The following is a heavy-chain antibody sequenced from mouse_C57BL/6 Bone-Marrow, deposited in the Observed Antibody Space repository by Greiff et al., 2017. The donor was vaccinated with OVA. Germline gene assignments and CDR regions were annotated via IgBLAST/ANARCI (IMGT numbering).Heavy chain of an antibody. Sequence: EVKLVESEGGLVQPGSSMKLSCTASGFTFSDYYMAWVRQVPEKGLEWVANINYDGSSTYYLASLKSRFTISRDNAKNILYLQMSSLKSEDTATYYCAREDDDYYAMDYWGQGTSVTVSS. CDR2: INYDGSST. J-gene: IGHJ4*01. CDR3: AREDDDYYAMDY. CDR1: GFTFSDYY. V-gene: IGHV5-16*01. D-gene: IGHD2-3*01.